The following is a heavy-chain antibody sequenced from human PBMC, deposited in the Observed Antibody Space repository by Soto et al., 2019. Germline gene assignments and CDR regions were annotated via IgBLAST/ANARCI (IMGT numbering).Heavy chain of an antibody. V-gene: IGHV3-73*01. CDR3: LVAFDI. CDR1: GFTFSGSA. J-gene: IGHJ3*02. CDR2: IRSKANSYAT. D-gene: IGHD2-15*01. Sequence: EVQLVESGGGLVQPGGSLKLSCAASGFTFSGSAMHWVRQASGKGLEWVGRIRSKANSYATAYAASVKGRFTISRDDSKNTAYLQMNSLKTDDTAVYYCLVAFDIWGQGTMVTVSS.